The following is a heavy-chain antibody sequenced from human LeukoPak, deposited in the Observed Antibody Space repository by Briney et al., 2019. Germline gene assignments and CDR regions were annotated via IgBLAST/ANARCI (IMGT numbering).Heavy chain of an antibody. CDR3: ARDQGVGATYDY. Sequence: GSLRLSCAASGFTFSSYGMHWVRQAPGKGLEWVAVIWYDGSNKYYADSVKGRFTISRDNSKNTLYLQMNSLRAEDTAVYYCARDQGVGATYDYWGQGTLVTVSS. CDR2: IWYDGSNK. V-gene: IGHV3-33*01. J-gene: IGHJ4*02. D-gene: IGHD1-26*01. CDR1: GFTFSSYG.